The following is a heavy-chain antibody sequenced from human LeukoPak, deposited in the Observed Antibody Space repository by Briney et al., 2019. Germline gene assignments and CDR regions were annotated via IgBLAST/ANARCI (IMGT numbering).Heavy chain of an antibody. D-gene: IGHD3-10*01. V-gene: IGHV4-34*01. Sequence: KPSETLSLTCAVYTGSFSGYYWSWNRPPQGKGLEWIGETNHSGTTNYHTSLKSGVTISEDTSKNQVSLRLSSVAAADTAVYYCAGGLMVRGKIDFWGQGTLVTVSS. CDR2: TNHSGTT. CDR1: TGSFSGYY. J-gene: IGHJ4*02. CDR3: AGGLMVRGKIDF.